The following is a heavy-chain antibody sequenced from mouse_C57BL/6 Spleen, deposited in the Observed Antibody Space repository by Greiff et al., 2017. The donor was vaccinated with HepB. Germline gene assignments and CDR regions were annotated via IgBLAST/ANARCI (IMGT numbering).Heavy chain of an antibody. J-gene: IGHJ4*01. CDR1: GYSFTDYN. D-gene: IGHD2-2*01. CDR2: INPNYGTT. Sequence: VQLQQSGPELVKPGASVKISCKASGYSFTDYNMNWVKQSNGKSLEWIGVINPNYGTTSYNQKFKGKATLTVDQSSSPAYMQRNSLTSEDSAVYYCARSTMVTTSTDYAMDYWGQGTSVTVSS. V-gene: IGHV1-39*01. CDR3: ARSTMVTTSTDYAMDY.